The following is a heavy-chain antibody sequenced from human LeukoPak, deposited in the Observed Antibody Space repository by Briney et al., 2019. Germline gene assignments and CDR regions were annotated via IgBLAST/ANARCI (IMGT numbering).Heavy chain of an antibody. CDR1: GFTFSSYS. CDR2: ISSSSSNI. CDR3: ARDPQWDYGSGSYYNVPAPDY. D-gene: IGHD3-10*01. J-gene: IGHJ4*02. V-gene: IGHV3-21*01. Sequence: GGSLRLSCAASGFTFSSYSMNWVRQAPGKGLECVSSISSSSSNIYYADSVKGRFTISRDNAKNSLYLQMNSLRAEDTAVYYCARDPQWDYGSGSYYNVPAPDYWGQGTLVTVSS.